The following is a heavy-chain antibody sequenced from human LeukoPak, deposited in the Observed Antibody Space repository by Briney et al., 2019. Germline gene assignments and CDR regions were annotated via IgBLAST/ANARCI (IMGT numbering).Heavy chain of an antibody. J-gene: IGHJ5*01. Sequence: SETLSLTCSVSGDSIGSYYWTWIRQSPGKGLEGIGYIYYGGGTNYSPSLQSRVSISVDPSNNQFSLQLRSVTATDTAIYYCARGRARDGSYPWLDSWGQGTLVTVSS. CDR1: GDSIGSYY. D-gene: IGHD3-16*02. CDR3: ARGRARDGSYPWLDS. V-gene: IGHV4-59*01. CDR2: IYYGGGT.